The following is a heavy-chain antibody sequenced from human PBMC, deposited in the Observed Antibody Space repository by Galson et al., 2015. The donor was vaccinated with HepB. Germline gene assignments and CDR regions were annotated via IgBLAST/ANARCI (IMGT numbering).Heavy chain of an antibody. J-gene: IGHJ4*02. Sequence: SLRLSCAASGFTVSSNYMSWVRQAPGKGLEWVSVIYSGGSTYYADSVKGRFTISRDNSKNTLYLQMNSLRAEDTAVYYCTGKVAYYDSSKVDYWGQGTLVTVSS. CDR3: TGKVAYYDSSKVDY. V-gene: IGHV3-66*01. CDR1: GFTVSSNY. CDR2: IYSGGST. D-gene: IGHD3-22*01.